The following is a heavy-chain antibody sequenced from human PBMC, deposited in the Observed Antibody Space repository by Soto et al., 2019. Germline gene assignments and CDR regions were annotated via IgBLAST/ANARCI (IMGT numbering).Heavy chain of an antibody. V-gene: IGHV4-39*01. CDR3: ARQNGLLSYYYDSSGYYAHDY. D-gene: IGHD3-22*01. Sequence: SETLSLTCTVSGGSISSSIYYWGWIRQPPGKGLEWIGSIYYSGSTYYNPSLKSRVTISVDTSKNQFSLKLSSVTAADTAVYYCARQNGLLSYYYDSSGYYAHDYWGQGTLVTVSS. J-gene: IGHJ4*02. CDR1: GGSISSSIYY. CDR2: IYYSGST.